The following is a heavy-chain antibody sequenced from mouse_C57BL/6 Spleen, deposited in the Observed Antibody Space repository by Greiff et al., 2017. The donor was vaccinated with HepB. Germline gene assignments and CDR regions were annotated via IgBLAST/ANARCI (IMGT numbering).Heavy chain of an antibody. V-gene: IGHV1-55*01. CDR3: ARWVLRYAMDY. CDR2: IYPGSGST. D-gene: IGHD1-1*01. Sequence: QVQLKESGAELVKPGASVKMSCKASGYTFTSYWITWVKQRPGQGLEWIGDIYPGSGSTNYNEKFKSKATLTVDTSSSTAYMQLSSLTSEDSAVYYCARWVLRYAMDYWGQGTSVTVSS. J-gene: IGHJ4*01. CDR1: GYTFTSYW.